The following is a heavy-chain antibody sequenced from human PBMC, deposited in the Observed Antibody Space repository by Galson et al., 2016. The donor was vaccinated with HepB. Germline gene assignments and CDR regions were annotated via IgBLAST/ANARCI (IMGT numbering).Heavy chain of an antibody. D-gene: IGHD2-2*01. CDR2: TYYRSKWYN. J-gene: IGHJ6*02. V-gene: IGHV6-1*01. CDR3: ARGYCSSTSPCGMDV. Sequence: CAISGDSVSSHSAAWNWIRQSPSRGLEWLGRTYYRSKWYNDYAVSVKSRIIVNPDTSKNQFSLQLNSVTPEDTAVYYCARGYCSSTSPCGMDVWGQGTTVTVSS. CDR1: GDSVSSHSAA.